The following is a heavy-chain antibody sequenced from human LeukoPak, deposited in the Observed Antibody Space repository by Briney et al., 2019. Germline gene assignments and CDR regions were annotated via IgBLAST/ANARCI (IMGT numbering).Heavy chain of an antibody. Sequence: GGSLRLSCAASGFTFSSYWMHWVRQAPGKGLVWVSRINSDGSSTSYADSVKGRFTISRDNDKNTLYLQVNSLRAEDTAVYYCARVDDYGDYVPGYWGQGTLVTVSS. D-gene: IGHD4-17*01. CDR1: GFTFSSYW. J-gene: IGHJ4*02. V-gene: IGHV3-74*01. CDR3: ARVDDYGDYVPGY. CDR2: INSDGSST.